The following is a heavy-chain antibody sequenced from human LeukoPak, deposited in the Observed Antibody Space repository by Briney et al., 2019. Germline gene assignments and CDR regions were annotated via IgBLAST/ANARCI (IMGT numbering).Heavy chain of an antibody. CDR3: ARHVYGKGMYV. CDR1: GDSLSDNY. V-gene: IGHV4-59*08. D-gene: IGHD4-17*01. CDR2: ISSSGTA. Sequence: SETLSLTCTVSGDSLSDNYCGWIRQPPGKGLECVGYISSSGTAYNPSLKSRLTISIDTSKSQFSLTLSSVTAADTAVYYCARHVYGKGMYVWGKGTTVTVSS. J-gene: IGHJ6*04.